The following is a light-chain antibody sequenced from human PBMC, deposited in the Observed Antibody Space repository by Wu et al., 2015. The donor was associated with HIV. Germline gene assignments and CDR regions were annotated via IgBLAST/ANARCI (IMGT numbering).Light chain of an antibody. J-gene: IGKJ1*01. Sequence: IVLTQSPATLSVSPGERATLSCRASQDIGTNLAWYQQKVGQAPRLLIFGASTRATDVPVRFSGSGSGTDFTLNISSMQSEDFAVYYCQQYINWPPWTFGEGTKVEIK. CDR1: QDIGTN. CDR2: GAS. CDR3: QQYINWPPWT. V-gene: IGKV3-15*01.